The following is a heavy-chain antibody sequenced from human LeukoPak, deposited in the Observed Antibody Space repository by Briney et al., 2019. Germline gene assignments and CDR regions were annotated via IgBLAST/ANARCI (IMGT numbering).Heavy chain of an antibody. CDR2: IKKDGSEK. CDR3: ARHVVAVGFDY. D-gene: IGHD3-22*01. J-gene: IGHJ4*02. V-gene: IGHV3-7*01. Sequence: GGSLRLSCAASGFTFSSYWMSWVRQAPGKGLEWVANIKKDGSEKYYVDSVKGRFTISRDNAKTSLYLQMNTLRAEDTAVYYCARHVVAVGFDYWGQGTLVTVSS. CDR1: GFTFSSYW.